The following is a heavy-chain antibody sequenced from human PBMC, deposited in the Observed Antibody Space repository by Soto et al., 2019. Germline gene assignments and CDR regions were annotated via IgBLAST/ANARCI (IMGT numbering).Heavy chain of an antibody. J-gene: IGHJ5*02. D-gene: IGHD6-13*01. Sequence: VASVKVSCKASGGTFSSYAISWVRQAPGQGLEWMGGIIPIFGTANYAQKFQGRVTITADESTSTAYMELSSLRSEDTAVYYCARELRAAAGIDWFDPWGQGTLVTVSS. CDR3: ARELRAAAGIDWFDP. CDR2: IIPIFGTA. V-gene: IGHV1-69*13. CDR1: GGTFSSYA.